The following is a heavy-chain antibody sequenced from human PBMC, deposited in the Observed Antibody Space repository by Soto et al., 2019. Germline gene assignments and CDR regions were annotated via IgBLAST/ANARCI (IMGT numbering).Heavy chain of an antibody. D-gene: IGHD2-2*01. V-gene: IGHV3-23*01. Sequence: EVQLLESGGGLVQPGGSLRLSCAASGFTFSSYAMSWVRQAPGKGLEWVSAISGSGGSTYYADSVKGRFTISRDNSKNPLYLQMNSLRAEDTAVYYCAKEKVPAARGVPYYFDYWGQGTLVTVSS. J-gene: IGHJ4*02. CDR3: AKEKVPAARGVPYYFDY. CDR1: GFTFSSYA. CDR2: ISGSGGST.